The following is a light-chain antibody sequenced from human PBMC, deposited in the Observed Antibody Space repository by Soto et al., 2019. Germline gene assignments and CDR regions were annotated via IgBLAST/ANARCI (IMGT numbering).Light chain of an antibody. V-gene: IGKV3-15*01. CDR3: QHYNNWPIT. Sequence: EIVMTQSPATLSVSPGESVTLSCRASQSVASNLAWYQQRPGQAPSLLIYGASTRAPGIPARFSGSGSGTDFTLTISSLQSEDFAVYHCQHYNNWPITFGQGTRRRL. J-gene: IGKJ5*01. CDR2: GAS. CDR1: QSVASN.